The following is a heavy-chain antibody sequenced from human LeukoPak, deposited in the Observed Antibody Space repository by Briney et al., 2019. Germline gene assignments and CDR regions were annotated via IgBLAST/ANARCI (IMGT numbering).Heavy chain of an antibody. CDR1: GFSFDDYG. J-gene: IGHJ4*02. Sequence: RPGGSLRLSXATSGFSFDDYGMSWVRQAPGKGPEWLSGINWSGAGTGYADSVKGRLTISRDNAKKSLYLQMNSLTAEDTALYYCARDRSYGAFDYWGQGALVTVSS. CDR3: ARDRSYGAFDY. D-gene: IGHD5-18*01. CDR2: INWSGAGT. V-gene: IGHV3-20*04.